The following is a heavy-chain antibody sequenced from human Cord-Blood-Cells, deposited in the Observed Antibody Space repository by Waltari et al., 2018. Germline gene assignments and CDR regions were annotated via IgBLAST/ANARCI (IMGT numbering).Heavy chain of an antibody. D-gene: IGHD3-3*01. Sequence: QMQLVQSGPEVKKPGTSVKVSCKASGFTFTSPAVHGVGQARGLRLEWIGWIVVGSGNTNYAQKFQERVTITRDMSTSTAYMELSSLRSEDTAVYYCAASYYDFWSGYGNWFDPWGQGTLVTVSS. V-gene: IGHV1-58*01. CDR3: AASYYDFWSGYGNWFDP. CDR2: IVVGSGNT. J-gene: IGHJ5*02. CDR1: GFTFTSPA.